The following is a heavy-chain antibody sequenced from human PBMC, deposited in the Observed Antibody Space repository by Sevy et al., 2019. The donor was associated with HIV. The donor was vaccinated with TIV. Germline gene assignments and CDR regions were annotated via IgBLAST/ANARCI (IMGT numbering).Heavy chain of an antibody. CDR3: ARAVWGTYVYDDY. CDR2: ISSSSNTM. CDR1: GFSFSTYT. D-gene: IGHD3-16*01. Sequence: GGSLRLSCAASGFSFSTYTMNWVRQAPGKGPQWISSISSSSNTMHYADAVKGRFTISRDNAKNSLYLEMNSLRAEDTAVYYCARAVWGTYVYDDYWGQGTLVTVSS. J-gene: IGHJ4*02. V-gene: IGHV3-48*01.